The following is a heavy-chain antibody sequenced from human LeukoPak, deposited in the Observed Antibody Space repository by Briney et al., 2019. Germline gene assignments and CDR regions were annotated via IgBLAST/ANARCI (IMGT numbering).Heavy chain of an antibody. J-gene: IGHJ3*02. CDR3: ARRNDYDSSGYLLGDAFDI. D-gene: IGHD3-22*01. Sequence: GESLKISCKGSGYSFTSNWIGWVRQMPGKGLEWMGIIYPGDSDTRYSPSFQGQVTISADKSISTAYLQWSSLKASDTAMYYCARRNDYDSSGYLLGDAFDIWGQGTMVTVSS. CDR2: IYPGDSDT. CDR1: GYSFTSNW. V-gene: IGHV5-51*01.